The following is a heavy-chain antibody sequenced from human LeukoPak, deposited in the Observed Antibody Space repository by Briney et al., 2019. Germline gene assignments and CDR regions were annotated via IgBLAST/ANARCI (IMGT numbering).Heavy chain of an antibody. CDR3: AKEGRGAAPGPFDY. CDR2: IYSGGST. CDR1: GFTVSSNY. J-gene: IGHJ4*02. V-gene: IGHV3-53*01. D-gene: IGHD6-6*01. Sequence: GGSLRLSCAASGFTVSSNYMSWVRQAPGKGLEWVSVIYSGGSTYYADSVKGRFTISRDNSKNTLYLQMNSLRAEDTAVYYCAKEGRGAAPGPFDYWGQGTLVTVSS.